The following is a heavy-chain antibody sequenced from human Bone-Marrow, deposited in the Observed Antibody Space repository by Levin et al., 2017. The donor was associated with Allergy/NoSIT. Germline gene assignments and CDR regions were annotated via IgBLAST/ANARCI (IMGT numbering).Heavy chain of an antibody. CDR3: AKGWLQFEYFDY. CDR2: ISGSGSNT. D-gene: IGHD5-24*01. Sequence: LSLPCAASGFSFRNSAMSWVRQTPGKGLEWVSTISGSGSNTFYADSMRGRFTISKDNSKNLLYLQIDSLRVEDTAVYYCAKGWLQFEYFDYWGQGTLVTVSS. CDR1: GFSFRNSA. V-gene: IGHV3-23*01. J-gene: IGHJ4*02.